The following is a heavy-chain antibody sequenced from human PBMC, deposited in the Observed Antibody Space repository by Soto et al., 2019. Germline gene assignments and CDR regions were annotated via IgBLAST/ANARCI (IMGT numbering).Heavy chain of an antibody. CDR2: ISYDGSNK. J-gene: IGHJ4*02. V-gene: IGHV3-30-3*01. Sequence: QVQLVESGGGVVQPGRSLRLSCAASGFTFSSYAMHWVRQAPGKGLEWVAVISYDGSNKYYADSVKGRFTISRDNSKNTLYLQMNSLRAEVTAVYYCARGGDEGPHYFDYWGQGTLVTVSS. D-gene: IGHD3-16*01. CDR3: ARGGDEGPHYFDY. CDR1: GFTFSSYA.